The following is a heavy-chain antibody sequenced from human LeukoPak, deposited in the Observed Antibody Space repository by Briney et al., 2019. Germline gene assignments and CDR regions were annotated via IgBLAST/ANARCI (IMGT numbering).Heavy chain of an antibody. CDR3: ARDRGYSSGWYDYYYMDV. CDR2: ITYDGSNK. J-gene: IGHJ6*03. Sequence: GGSLRLSCAASGFTFSSYAMHWVRQAPGKGLEWVAVITYDGSNKYYADSVKGRFTISRDNSKNTLYLQMNSLRAEDTAVYYCARDRGYSSGWYDYYYMDVWGKGTTVTVSS. D-gene: IGHD6-19*01. CDR1: GFTFSSYA. V-gene: IGHV3-30-3*01.